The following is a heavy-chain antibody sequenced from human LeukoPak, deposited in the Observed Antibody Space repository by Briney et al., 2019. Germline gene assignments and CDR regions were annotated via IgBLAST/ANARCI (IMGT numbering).Heavy chain of an antibody. CDR1: GFTFSSYS. V-gene: IGHV3-21*01. J-gene: IGHJ4*02. D-gene: IGHD1/OR15-1a*01. CDR3: ANSVNIWSVKGNKHYFDY. Sequence: KPGGSLRLSCAASGFTFSSYSMNWVRQAPGKGLEWVSSISSSSSYIYYADSVKGRFTISRDNAKNSLYLQMNSLRAEDTAVYYCANSVNIWSVKGNKHYFDYWGQGTLVTVSS. CDR2: ISSSSSYI.